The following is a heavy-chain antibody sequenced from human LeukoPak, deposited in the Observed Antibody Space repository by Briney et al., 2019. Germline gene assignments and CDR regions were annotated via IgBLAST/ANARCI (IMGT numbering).Heavy chain of an antibody. Sequence: GASVKVSCKASGYTFTSYGISWVRQAPGQGLEWMGWISAYNGNTKYAQKLQGRVTMTTDTSTSTAYMELRSLRSDDTAVYYCARDRRAVVGATYYYYYGMDVWGQGTTVTVSS. CDR3: ARDRRAVVGATYYYYYGMDV. CDR2: ISAYNGNT. CDR1: GYTFTSYG. V-gene: IGHV1-18*01. J-gene: IGHJ6*02. D-gene: IGHD1-26*01.